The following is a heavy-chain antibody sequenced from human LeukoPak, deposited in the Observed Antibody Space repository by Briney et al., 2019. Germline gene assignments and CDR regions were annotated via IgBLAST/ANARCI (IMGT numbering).Heavy chain of an antibody. CDR2: IYSGGST. Sequence: GGSLRLACAAYGLTVSSNYMSWVRQAPGKGLEWVSVIYSGGSTYYADSVKGRFTISRDNSKNTLYLQMNSLRAEDTAVYYCARGYPAMVSAPDYWGQGTLVTVSS. J-gene: IGHJ4*02. V-gene: IGHV3-53*01. CDR1: GLTVSSNY. D-gene: IGHD5-18*01. CDR3: ARGYPAMVSAPDY.